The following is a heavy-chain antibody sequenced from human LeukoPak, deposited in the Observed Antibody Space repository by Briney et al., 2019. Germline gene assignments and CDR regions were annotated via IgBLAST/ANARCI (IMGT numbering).Heavy chain of an antibody. J-gene: IGHJ4*02. D-gene: IGHD5-18*01. CDR2: IYYSGST. V-gene: IGHV4-59*12. CDR3: AWSGIQLWFSY. CDR1: GGSISSYH. Sequence: PSETLSLTCTVSGGSISSYHWSWIRQSPGKGLEWIGYIYYSGSTYYSPSLTSRVTISVDASKNQFSLKLRSVTAADTAVYYCAWSGIQLWFSYWGQGTLVTVSS.